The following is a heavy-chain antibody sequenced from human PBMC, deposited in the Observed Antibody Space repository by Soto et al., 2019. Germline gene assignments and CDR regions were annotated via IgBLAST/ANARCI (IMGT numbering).Heavy chain of an antibody. CDR2: ISYDGSNK. CDR3: AKDQRYFDWLLYDPGYYFDY. D-gene: IGHD3-9*01. V-gene: IGHV3-30*18. J-gene: IGHJ4*02. Sequence: GGSLRLSCAASGFTFSSYGMHWVRQAPGKGLEWVAVISYDGSNKYYADSVKGRFTISRDNSKNTLYLQMNSLRAEDTAVYYCAKDQRYFDWLLYDPGYYFDYWGQGTLVTVSS. CDR1: GFTFSSYG.